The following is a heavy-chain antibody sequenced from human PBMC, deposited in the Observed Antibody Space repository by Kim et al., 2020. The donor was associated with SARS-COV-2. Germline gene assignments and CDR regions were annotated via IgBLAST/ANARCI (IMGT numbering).Heavy chain of an antibody. CDR3: ARQGLGGYNYYFDY. V-gene: IGHV4-59*08. Sequence: SETLSLTCTVSGGSISSYYWSWIRQPPGKGLEWIGYIYYSGSTNYNPSLKSRVTISVDTSKNQFSLKLSSVTAADTAVYYCARQGLGGYNYYFDYWGQGTLVTVSS. D-gene: IGHD5-12*01. CDR2: IYYSGST. J-gene: IGHJ4*02. CDR1: GGSISSYY.